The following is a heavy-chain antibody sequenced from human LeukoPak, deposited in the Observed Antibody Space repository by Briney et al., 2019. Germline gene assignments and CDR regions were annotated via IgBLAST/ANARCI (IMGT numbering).Heavy chain of an antibody. Sequence: GGSLRLSCAASGFTFRTYIMNWVRQAPGKGLEWVSSISSSSSYIYYADSVKGRFTISRDNAKNSLYLQMNSLRAEDTALYYCAKANGIFGAYYYYGMDVWGQGTTVTVSS. V-gene: IGHV3-21*04. CDR2: ISSSSSYI. J-gene: IGHJ6*02. CDR3: AKANGIFGAYYYYGMDV. D-gene: IGHD2-8*01. CDR1: GFTFRTYI.